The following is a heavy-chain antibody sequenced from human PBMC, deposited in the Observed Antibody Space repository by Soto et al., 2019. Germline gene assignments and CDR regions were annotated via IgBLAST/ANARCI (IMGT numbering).Heavy chain of an antibody. CDR2: ISGSGGST. V-gene: IGHV3-23*01. Sequence: ASLRLSSAASGFTFSSYAMSWVRQAPGKGLEWVSAISGSGGSTYYADSVKGRFTISSDNSKNTLYLQMNSLRAEDTAVYYCAKVGYYDSRGYLRLGSYDYWGLATLVTVSS. J-gene: IGHJ4*01. CDR3: AKVGYYDSRGYLRLGSYDY. CDR1: GFTFSSYA. D-gene: IGHD3-22*01.